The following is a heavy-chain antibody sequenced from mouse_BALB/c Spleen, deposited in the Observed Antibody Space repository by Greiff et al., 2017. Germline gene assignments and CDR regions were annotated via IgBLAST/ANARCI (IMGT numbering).Heavy chain of an antibody. CDR2: INPDSSTI. Sequence: EVQLQESGGGLVQPGGSLKLSCAASGFDFSRYWMSWVRQAPGKGLEWIGEINPDSSTINYTPSLKDKFIISRDNAKNTLYLQMSKVRSEDTALYYCARRGMITAWFAYWGQGTLVTVSA. V-gene: IGHV4-1*02. CDR3: ARRGMITAWFAY. D-gene: IGHD2-4*01. CDR1: GFDFSRYW. J-gene: IGHJ3*01.